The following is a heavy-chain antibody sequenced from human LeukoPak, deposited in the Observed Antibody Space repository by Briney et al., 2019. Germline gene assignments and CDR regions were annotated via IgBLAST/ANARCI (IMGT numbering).Heavy chain of an antibody. Sequence: PGGSLRLSRAASGFTFSSYAMHWVRQAPGKGLEWVAVISYDGSNKYYADSVKGRFTISRDNSKNTLYLQMNSLRAEDTAVYYCARTRERFRPVQTSNLFDYWGQGTLVTVSS. J-gene: IGHJ4*02. V-gene: IGHV3-30-3*01. CDR2: ISYDGSNK. D-gene: IGHD4/OR15-4a*01. CDR3: ARTRERFRPVQTSNLFDY. CDR1: GFTFSSYA.